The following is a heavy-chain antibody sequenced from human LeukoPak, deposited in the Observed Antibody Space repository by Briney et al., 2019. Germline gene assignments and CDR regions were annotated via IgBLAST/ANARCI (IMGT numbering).Heavy chain of an antibody. D-gene: IGHD6-6*01. CDR1: GYSFATYW. J-gene: IGHJ5*02. V-gene: IGHV5-51*01. Sequence: GESLKISCEGSGYSFATYWIGWVRQMPGKGLEWMGIIYSGDSDTTYSPSFQGQVTISADKSISTAYLQWSSLKASDTAIYYCARIAIAARPGWFDPWGQGTLVTVSS. CDR2: IYSGDSDT. CDR3: ARIAIAARPGWFDP.